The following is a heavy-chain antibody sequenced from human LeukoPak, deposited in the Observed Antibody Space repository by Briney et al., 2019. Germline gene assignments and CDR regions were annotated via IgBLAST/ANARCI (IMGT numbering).Heavy chain of an antibody. CDR2: INHSGRT. Sequence: SETLSLTCAVSGGSLSGNYWSWIRQPPGKGLEWIGEINHSGRTKYNPSLKSRVTISVDTSKNQFSLKLSSVTAADTAVYYCARGIIAAAATAWFDPWGQGTLVTVSS. J-gene: IGHJ5*02. V-gene: IGHV4-34*01. CDR1: GGSLSGNY. D-gene: IGHD6-13*01. CDR3: ARGIIAAAATAWFDP.